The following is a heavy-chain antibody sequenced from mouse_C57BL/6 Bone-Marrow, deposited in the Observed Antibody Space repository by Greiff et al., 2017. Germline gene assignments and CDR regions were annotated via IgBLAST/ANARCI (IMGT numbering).Heavy chain of an antibody. CDR2: IDPKSGGT. Sequence: QVQLMQPGAELVKPGASVKLSCKASGYTFTSYWMHWVKQRPGRGLEWIGRIDPKSGGTKYNEKFKSKATLTVDKPSISAYMQLSSLTSEDSAVYSCASARSRGFAYWGQGTLVTVSA. D-gene: IGHD3-1*01. V-gene: IGHV1-72*01. CDR1: GYTFTSYW. CDR3: ASARSRGFAY. J-gene: IGHJ3*01.